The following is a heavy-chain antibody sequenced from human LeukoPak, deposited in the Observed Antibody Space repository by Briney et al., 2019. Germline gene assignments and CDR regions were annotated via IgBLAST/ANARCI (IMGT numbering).Heavy chain of an antibody. V-gene: IGHV3-7*01. Sequence: PGGSLRLSCAASGFMFRSYWMTWVRQSPGKGLEWVANIKQDGSEINYLDSVRGRFTISRDNSKNTLYLQMSSLRLEDTAVYYCVKDRWVDYWGQGVLVTVSS. CDR3: VKDRWVDY. CDR2: IKQDGSEI. J-gene: IGHJ4*02. CDR1: GFMFRSYW. D-gene: IGHD5-24*01.